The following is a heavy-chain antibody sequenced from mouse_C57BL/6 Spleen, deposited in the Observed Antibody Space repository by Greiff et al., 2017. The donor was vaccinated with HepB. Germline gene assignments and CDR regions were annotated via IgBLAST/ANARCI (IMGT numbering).Heavy chain of an antibody. J-gene: IGHJ4*01. CDR1: GYAFSSSW. D-gene: IGHD2-3*01. V-gene: IGHV1-82*01. CDR3: ARSGWDYAMDY. Sequence: QVQLKQSGPELVKPGASVKISCKASGYAFSSSWMNWVKQRPGKGLEWIGRIYPGDGDTNYNGKFKGKATLTADKSSSTAYMQLSSLTSEDSAVYFCARSGWDYAMDYWGQGTSVTVSS. CDR2: IYPGDGDT.